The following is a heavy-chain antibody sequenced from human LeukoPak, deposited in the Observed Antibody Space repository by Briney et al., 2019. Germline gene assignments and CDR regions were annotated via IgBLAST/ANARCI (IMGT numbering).Heavy chain of an antibody. J-gene: IGHJ4*02. D-gene: IGHD6-19*01. V-gene: IGHV3-23*01. CDR3: AKGGSNSGWLFDS. CDR2: IAGHGVIT. Sequence: GGFLRLSCAASGFTFSSSSMTWVRQAPGKGLEWVSAIAGHGVITGYADSVKGRFTISRDNSKNTLYLQMNSLRAEDTAVYFCAKGGSNSGWLFDSWGQGTLVTVSS. CDR1: GFTFSSSS.